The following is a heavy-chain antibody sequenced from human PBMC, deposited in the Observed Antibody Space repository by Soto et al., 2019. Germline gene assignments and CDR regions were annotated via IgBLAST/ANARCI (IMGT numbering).Heavy chain of an antibody. V-gene: IGHV3-23*01. J-gene: IGHJ4*02. CDR1: GFTFSSYA. CDR3: TKGYCSTTSCYLLDC. Sequence: GGSLRLSCAASGFTFSSYAMSWVRQAPGKGLEWVSAISGSGGSTYYADSAKGRFTISRDDSKNTLYLQMNSLRAEDTALYFCTKGYCSTTSCYLLDCWGQGTLVTASS. D-gene: IGHD2-2*01. CDR2: ISGSGGST.